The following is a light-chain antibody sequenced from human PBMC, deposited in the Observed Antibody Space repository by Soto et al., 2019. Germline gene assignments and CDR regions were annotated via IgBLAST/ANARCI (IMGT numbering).Light chain of an antibody. CDR1: QSVSSN. J-gene: IGKJ2*01. CDR3: QHYNDWVKT. Sequence: EIVMTQSPATLSVSPGERATLSCRASQSVSSNLAWYQQKPGQAPWLLIYGASTRATGIPARLSGSGSGTEFTLTISSLQSEDFAVYYCQHYNDWVKTFGQGTKLEIK. V-gene: IGKV3-15*01. CDR2: GAS.